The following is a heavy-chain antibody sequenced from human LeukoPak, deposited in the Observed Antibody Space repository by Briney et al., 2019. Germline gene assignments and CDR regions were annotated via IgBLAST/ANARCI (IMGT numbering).Heavy chain of an antibody. Sequence: PGGSLRLSCAAYGFTFSSYSMHWVRQAPGKGMEWQAVISYDGSNKYYADSVYVRFTLSRDNSKHTLYLQMNSLRAEDTAVYYCARDHELVLDYWGQGTLVTVSS. CDR2: ISYDGSNK. CDR3: ARDHELVLDY. CDR1: GFTFSSYS. D-gene: IGHD6-13*01. V-gene: IGHV3-30*04. J-gene: IGHJ4*02.